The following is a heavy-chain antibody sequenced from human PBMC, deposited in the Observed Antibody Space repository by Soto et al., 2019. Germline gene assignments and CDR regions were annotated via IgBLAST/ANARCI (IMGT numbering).Heavy chain of an antibody. J-gene: IGHJ6*02. V-gene: IGHV1-69*13. D-gene: IGHD6-19*01. CDR3: ARPLAYSNGQDAKSYVMDD. Sequence: SVKVSCKASGGTFSSYAISWVRQAPGQELEWMGGIIPIFGTANYAQKFQGRVTITADEWTSTPYVELSSVISDDTAVYSCARPLAYSNGQDAKSYVMDDRGEGTKVTVS. CDR2: IIPIFGTA. CDR1: GGTFSSYA.